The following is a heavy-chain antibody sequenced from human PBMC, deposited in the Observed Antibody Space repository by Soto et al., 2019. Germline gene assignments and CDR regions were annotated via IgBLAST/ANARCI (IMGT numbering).Heavy chain of an antibody. CDR3: ARDLRSSGYYYNNWFDP. CDR1: EFTFSRYW. CDR2: INQDGSEK. V-gene: IGHV3-7*04. Sequence: EVQLVESGGGLVQPGGSLRLSCAASEFTFSRYWMTWVRQAPGKGLEWVANINQDGSEKYYVDSVKGRFTISRDNAKKSLDLQMNSLRAEDTAVYYCARDLRSSGYYYNNWFDPWGQGTLVTVSS. D-gene: IGHD3-22*01. J-gene: IGHJ5*02.